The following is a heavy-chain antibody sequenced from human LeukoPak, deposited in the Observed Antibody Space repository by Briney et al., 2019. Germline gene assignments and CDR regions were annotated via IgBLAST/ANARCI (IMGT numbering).Heavy chain of an antibody. J-gene: IGHJ3*02. V-gene: IGHV3-7*01. CDR2: IKKDGSDK. D-gene: IGHD6-19*01. CDR3: ERISVAGTPLDAFDI. CDR1: GLILSNYR. Sequence: GGSLRLSCAASGLILSNYRISWVRQARGKGLEWVANIKKDGSDKNYADSVKGRFTISRDNAKNSLYLQMNSLRAEDTAVYYCERISVAGTPLDAFDIWGQGTTVTVSS.